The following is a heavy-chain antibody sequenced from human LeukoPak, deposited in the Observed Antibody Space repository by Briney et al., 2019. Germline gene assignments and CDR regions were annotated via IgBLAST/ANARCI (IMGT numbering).Heavy chain of an antibody. J-gene: IGHJ5*02. CDR2: IRYDGSNK. CDR3: AEDGARLLWFGELLT. D-gene: IGHD3-10*01. CDR1: GFTFSSYG. V-gene: IGHV3-30*02. Sequence: GGSLRLSCAASGFTFSSYGMHWVRQAPGKGLEWVAFIRYDGSNKYYADSVKGRFTISRDNSKNTLYLQMNSLRAEDTAVYYCAEDGARLLWFGELLTWGQGTLVTVSS.